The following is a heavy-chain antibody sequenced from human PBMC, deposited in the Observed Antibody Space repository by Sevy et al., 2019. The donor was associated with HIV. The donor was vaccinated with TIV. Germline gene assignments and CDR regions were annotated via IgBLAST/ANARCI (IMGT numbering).Heavy chain of an antibody. CDR3: AHGVWLRDARGMTFDY. J-gene: IGHJ4*02. V-gene: IGHV2-5*02. CDR2: TYWDDDQ. D-gene: IGHD1-20*01. Sequence: SGPTLVNPTQTLKLTCVFSGFSLSTDGVGVGWIRQPPGKALEWLALTYWDDDQRYSPALKSRLTIPKDTSKNQVVLIMTNMDPVDTATYYWAHGVWLRDARGMTFDYWGQGTLVTVSS. CDR1: GFSLSTDGVG.